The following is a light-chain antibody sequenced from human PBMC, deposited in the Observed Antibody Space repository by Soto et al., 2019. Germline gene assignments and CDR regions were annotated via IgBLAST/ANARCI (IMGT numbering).Light chain of an antibody. J-gene: IGKJ1*01. V-gene: IGKV3-20*01. CDR2: GAS. CDR1: QSLASTY. Sequence: EIVLTQSPGALSLSPGERATLSCRASQSLASTYLTWYQQKPGQAPRLLSYGASSRATDIPDRFSGTGSGSDFTLTISRLEPEDFAVYYCQHYYTSYTTFGQGTKVDIK. CDR3: QHYYTSYTT.